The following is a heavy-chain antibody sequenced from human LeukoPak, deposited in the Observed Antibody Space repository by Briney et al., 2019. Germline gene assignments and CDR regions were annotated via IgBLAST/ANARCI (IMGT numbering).Heavy chain of an antibody. D-gene: IGHD2-8*01. J-gene: IGHJ4*02. CDR2: INPNCGGT. V-gene: IGHV1-2*02. Sequence: GASGKVSCKAYGYTFTGYYMHWVRQAPGQGLEWIGGINPNCGGTSYAQEYQGRVTMTRDTSISTASMELSRLRSDDTAVYYCARDGVIIAPLPTAYWGQGTLLTVPS. CDR1: GYTFTGYY. CDR3: ARDGVIIAPLPTAY.